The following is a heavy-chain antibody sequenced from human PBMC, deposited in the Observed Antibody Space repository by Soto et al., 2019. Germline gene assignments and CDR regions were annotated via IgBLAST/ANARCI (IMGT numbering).Heavy chain of an antibody. CDR1: GSTFSSYA. D-gene: IGHD2-2*01. Sequence: GGSLRLSCAASGSTFSSYAMSWVRQAPGKGLEWVSAISGSGSSTYYADSVKGRFTISRDNSKNTLYLQMNSLRAEDTAVYYCAKDLGYCSSTSCSQFDYWGQGTLVTVSS. CDR2: ISGSGSST. CDR3: AKDLGYCSSTSCSQFDY. V-gene: IGHV3-23*01. J-gene: IGHJ4*02.